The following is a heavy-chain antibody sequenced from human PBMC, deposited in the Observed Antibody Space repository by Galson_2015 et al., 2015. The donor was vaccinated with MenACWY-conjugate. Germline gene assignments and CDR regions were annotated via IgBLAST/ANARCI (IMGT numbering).Heavy chain of an antibody. V-gene: IGHV1-18*01. CDR3: ARLYYYDSSGYSTYAFDI. J-gene: IGHJ3*02. CDR1: GYTFTSYG. Sequence: SVKVSCKASGYTFTSYGISWVRQAPGQGHEWMGWISAYNGNTNYAQKLQGRVTMTTDTSTSTAYMELRSLRSDDTAVYYCARLYYYDSSGYSTYAFDIWGQGTMVTVSS. CDR2: ISAYNGNT. D-gene: IGHD3-22*01.